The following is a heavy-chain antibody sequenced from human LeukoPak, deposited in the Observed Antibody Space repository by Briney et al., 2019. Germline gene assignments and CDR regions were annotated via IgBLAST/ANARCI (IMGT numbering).Heavy chain of an antibody. Sequence: SETLSLTCAVYGGSFSGYYWSWIRQPPGKGLEWIGYIYYSGSTNYNPSLKSRVTISVDTSKNQFSLKLSSVTAADTAVYYCARDPLGYDAFDIWGQGTMVTVSS. J-gene: IGHJ3*02. CDR2: IYYSGST. D-gene: IGHD1-26*01. V-gene: IGHV4-59*01. CDR1: GGSFSGYY. CDR3: ARDPLGYDAFDI.